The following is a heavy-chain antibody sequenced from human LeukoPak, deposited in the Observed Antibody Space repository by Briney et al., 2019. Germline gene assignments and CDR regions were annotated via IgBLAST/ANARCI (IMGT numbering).Heavy chain of an antibody. Sequence: SDTLSLTCTVSGGSISSSFHYWHWIRQPPGEGLEGIGSLYYSGSTNYSPSLKSRVTMSVDTSKNQFSLRLSSVTAADTAVYYCARGQEQWLVDAFDIWGQGTMVTVSS. CDR3: ARGQEQWLVDAFDI. J-gene: IGHJ3*02. CDR1: GGSISSSFHY. V-gene: IGHV4-39*07. D-gene: IGHD6-19*01. CDR2: LYYSGST.